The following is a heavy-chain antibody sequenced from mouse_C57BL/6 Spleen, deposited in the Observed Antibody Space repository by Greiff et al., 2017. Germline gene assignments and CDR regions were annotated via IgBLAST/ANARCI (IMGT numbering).Heavy chain of an antibody. J-gene: IGHJ2*01. V-gene: IGHV1-61*01. CDR3: ARESSLNLFDY. CDR1: GYTFTSYW. Sequence: VQLQPPGAELVRPGSSVKLSCKASGYTFTSYWMDWVKQRPGQGLEWIGNIYPSDSETHYNQKFKDKATLTVDKSSSTAYMQLSSLTSEDSAVYYCARESSLNLFDYWGQGTTLTVSS. CDR2: IYPSDSET.